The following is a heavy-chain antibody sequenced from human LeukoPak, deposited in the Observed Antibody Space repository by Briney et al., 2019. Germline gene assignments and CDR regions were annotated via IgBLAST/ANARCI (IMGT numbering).Heavy chain of an antibody. CDR2: IHHSGSS. D-gene: IGHD3-10*01. CDR1: ADSLSSGGHY. Sequence: PSQTLSLTCTVSADSLSSGGHYWAWIRQLPGKGLESIGFIHHSGSSRHNPSLKDRVAFSVDASRKQFALRLSSVTAADTAIYYCARGGNRFGGFYFDYWGQGIQVIVSS. V-gene: IGHV4-31*03. J-gene: IGHJ4*02. CDR3: ARGGNRFGGFYFDY.